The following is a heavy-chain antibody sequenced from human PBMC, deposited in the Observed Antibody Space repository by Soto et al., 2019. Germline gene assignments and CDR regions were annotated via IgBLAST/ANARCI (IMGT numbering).Heavy chain of an antibody. CDR1: GYTFTSYA. J-gene: IGHJ4*02. V-gene: IGHV1-3*01. D-gene: IGHD3-10*01. CDR3: ARGLPPAYYGSGSLDY. Sequence: ASLKVSCKASGYTFTSYARHWVLHAPGQRLEWMGWINAGNGNTKYSQKFQGRVTITRDTSASTAYMELSSLRSEDTAVYYCARGLPPAYYGSGSLDYWGQGTLVTVSS. CDR2: INAGNGNT.